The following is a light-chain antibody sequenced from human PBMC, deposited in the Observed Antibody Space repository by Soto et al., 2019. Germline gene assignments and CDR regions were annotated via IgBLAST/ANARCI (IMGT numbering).Light chain of an antibody. CDR2: DVS. J-gene: IGLJ2*01. Sequence: QSALTQPRSVSGSPGQSVTISCTGTSSDVGGYNYVSWYQQHPGKAPKLMIYDVSKRPSGVPDRFSGSKSGNTASLTISGLQAEDEDDYYCCSYAGIYTVVFGGGTKLTVL. CDR1: SSDVGGYNY. V-gene: IGLV2-11*01. CDR3: CSYAGIYTVV.